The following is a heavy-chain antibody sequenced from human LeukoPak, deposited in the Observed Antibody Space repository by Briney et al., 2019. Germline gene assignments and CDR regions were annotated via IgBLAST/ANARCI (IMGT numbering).Heavy chain of an antibody. CDR3: ARHWGSTNYYYMDV. CDR2: IYPRDSDS. J-gene: IGHJ6*03. V-gene: IGHV5-51*01. CDR1: GYSFRNYW. Sequence: GESLKISCEGSGYSFRNYWIGWVRQMPGKGLEWMGIIYPRDSDSRYSPSFQGQVTISVDKSISTAYLQWSSLKASDTAVCYCARHWGSTNYYYMDVWGKGTTVTVSS. D-gene: IGHD5/OR15-5a*01.